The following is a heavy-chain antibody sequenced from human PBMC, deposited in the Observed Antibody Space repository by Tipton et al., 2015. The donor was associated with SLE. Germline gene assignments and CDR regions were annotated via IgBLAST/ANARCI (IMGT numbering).Heavy chain of an antibody. J-gene: IGHJ3*02. D-gene: IGHD6-13*01. Sequence: SLRLSCAASGFTFSSYGMHWVRQGPGKGLEWVAFIRYDGSNKYYADSVKGRFTISRDNSKNTLYLQMNSLRAEDTAVYYCARDGVYSSSWPDAFDIWGQGTMVTVSS. V-gene: IGHV3-30*02. CDR3: ARDGVYSSSWPDAFDI. CDR2: IRYDGSNK. CDR1: GFTFSSYG.